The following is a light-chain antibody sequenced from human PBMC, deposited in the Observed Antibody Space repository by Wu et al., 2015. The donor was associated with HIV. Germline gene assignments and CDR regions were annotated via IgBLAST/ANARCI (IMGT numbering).Light chain of an antibody. J-gene: IGKJ1*01. V-gene: IGKV3-20*01. CDR1: QSVSSSY. CDR2: GAS. CDR3: QQYGNSPWT. Sequence: EIVLTQSPGTLSLSPGERATLSCRASQSVSSSYLAWYQRKPGQAPRLLIYGASSRATGIPDRFSGSGSGTDFTLTISRLEPEDFAVYYCQQYGNSPWTFGLGTKVEIK.